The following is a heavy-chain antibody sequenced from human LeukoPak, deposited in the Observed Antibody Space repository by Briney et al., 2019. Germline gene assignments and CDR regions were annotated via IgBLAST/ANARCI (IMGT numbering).Heavy chain of an antibody. CDR1: GFTVSNNY. V-gene: IGHV3-66*01. J-gene: IGHJ4*02. Sequence: PGGSLRLSCAVSGFTVSNNYLTWVRQAPGKGLEWVSVLYSGGTTYYADSVKGRFSLSRDISKSMVYLQMDSLRAEDTAVYYCAREGGYSFGHDYWGQGTLVTVSS. CDR2: LYSGGTT. CDR3: AREGGYSFGHDY. D-gene: IGHD5-18*01.